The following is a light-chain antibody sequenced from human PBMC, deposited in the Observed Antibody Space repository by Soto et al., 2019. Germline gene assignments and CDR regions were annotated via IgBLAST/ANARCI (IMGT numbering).Light chain of an antibody. CDR1: QSVTSNF. CDR2: GAS. V-gene: IGKV3-20*01. Sequence: DIMLTQSPGTLSLSPGDRATLPCSPSQSVTSNFLAWYQQKPGQAPRLLIYGASIRATGIPDRFSGSGSGTDFTLTISRLEPDDCAQYFCQNYDSPPLTFGGGTKVEIK. J-gene: IGKJ4*01. CDR3: QNYDSPPLT.